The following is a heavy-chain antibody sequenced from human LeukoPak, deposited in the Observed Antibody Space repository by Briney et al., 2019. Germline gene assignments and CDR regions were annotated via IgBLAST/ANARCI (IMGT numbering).Heavy chain of an antibody. CDR1: GYXFIAYY. D-gene: IGHD3/OR15-3a*01. V-gene: IGHV1-2*02. CDR2: ISPNSGGT. CDR3: ARGHIFDFAF. Sequence: GASVKVSCKASGYXFIAYYLYWVRQAPGQGLELMGWISPNSGGTKYAQNFQGRVTMTRDTSISTVYMELSRLSYDDTAVYYCARGHIFDFAFWGQGTLVTVSS. J-gene: IGHJ1*01.